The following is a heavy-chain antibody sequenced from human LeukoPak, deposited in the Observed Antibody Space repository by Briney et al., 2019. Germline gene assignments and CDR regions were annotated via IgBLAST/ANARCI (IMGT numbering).Heavy chain of an antibody. CDR3: ARGDAYSYGYAG. CDR2: MNPNRGDT. CDR1: GYTFTSYD. Sequence: ASVKVSCKASGYTFTSYDIHWVRQATGQGLEWMGWMNPNRGDTGYAQKFQGRVTMTRNTSISTAYMELGSLRSEDTAVYYCARGDAYSYGYAGWGQGTLVTVSS. D-gene: IGHD5-18*01. V-gene: IGHV1-8*01. J-gene: IGHJ4*02.